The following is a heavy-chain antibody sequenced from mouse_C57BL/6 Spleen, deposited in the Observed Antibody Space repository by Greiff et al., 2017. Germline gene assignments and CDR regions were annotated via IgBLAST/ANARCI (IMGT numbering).Heavy chain of an antibody. J-gene: IGHJ4*01. CDR2: ISDGGSYT. V-gene: IGHV5-4*01. D-gene: IGHD2-1*01. CDR3: AREGNCVDD. CDR1: GFTFSSYA. Sequence: EVKLMESGGGLVKPGGSLKLSCAASGFTFSSYAMSWVRQTPEKRLEWVATISDGGSYTYYPDNVKGRFTIARDNAKNNLYLQMSHLKSEDTAMYYCAREGNCVDDWGQGTSVTVSS.